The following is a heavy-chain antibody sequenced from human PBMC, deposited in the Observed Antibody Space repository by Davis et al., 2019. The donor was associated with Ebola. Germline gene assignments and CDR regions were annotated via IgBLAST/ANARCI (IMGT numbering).Heavy chain of an antibody. D-gene: IGHD2-2*01. V-gene: IGHV1-8*01. J-gene: IGHJ6*03. CDR2: MNPNNGNT. CDR3: ARQVVVVPAAITDGYYYYYMDV. CDR1: GYTFSNYD. Sequence: ASVKVSCKTSGYTFSNYDINWVRQATGQGLEWVGWMNPNNGNTGYAQKFQGRVTMTSNTAIPTAYMELSSLRSQDTAVYYCARQVVVVPAAITDGYYYYYMDVWGKGTTVTVSS.